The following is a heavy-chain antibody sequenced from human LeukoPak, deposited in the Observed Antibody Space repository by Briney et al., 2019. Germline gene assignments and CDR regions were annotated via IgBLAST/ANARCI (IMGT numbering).Heavy chain of an antibody. J-gene: IGHJ6*03. CDR1: GYTFTGYY. V-gene: IGHV1-2*02. Sequence: ASVKVSCKASGYTFTGYYMHWVRQAPGQGLEWKGWINPNSGGTNYAQKFQGRVTMTRDTSISTAYMELSRLRSDDTAVYYCARGEAASTYYYYYYMDVWGKGTTVTVSS. CDR3: ARGEAASTYYYYYYMDV. D-gene: IGHD6-13*01. CDR2: INPNSGGT.